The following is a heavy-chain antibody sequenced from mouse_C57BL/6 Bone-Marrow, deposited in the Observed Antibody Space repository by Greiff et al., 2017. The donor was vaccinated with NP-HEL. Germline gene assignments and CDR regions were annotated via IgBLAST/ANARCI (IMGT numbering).Heavy chain of an antibody. CDR3: TSMGFY. V-gene: IGHV1-15*01. Sequence: VQLQESGAELVRPGASVTLSCKASGYTFTDYEMHWVKQTPVHGLEWIGAIDPETGGTAYNQKFKGKAILTADKSSSTAYMELRSLTSEDSAVYYCTSMGFYWGQGTLVTVSA. CDR1: GYTFTDYE. CDR2: IDPETGGT. J-gene: IGHJ3*01. D-gene: IGHD1-1*02.